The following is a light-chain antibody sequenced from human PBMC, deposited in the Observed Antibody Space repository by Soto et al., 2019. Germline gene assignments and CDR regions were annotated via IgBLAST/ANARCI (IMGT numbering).Light chain of an antibody. V-gene: IGKV3-20*01. J-gene: IGKJ1*01. CDR2: GAS. CDR3: QQYGRSPPT. CDR1: QSVTSSY. Sequence: DIVLTQSPGTLSLSPGERATLSCRASQSVTSSYLAWYQQKPGQAPRLLIYGASSRATGIPDRFSGSGSGTDFTLTISRLEPEDFAVYYCQQYGRSPPTFGQGTKVEIK.